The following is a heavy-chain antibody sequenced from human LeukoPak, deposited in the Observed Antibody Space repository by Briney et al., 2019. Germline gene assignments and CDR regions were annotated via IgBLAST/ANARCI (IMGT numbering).Heavy chain of an antibody. CDR3: AKTNGYYSG. Sequence: GGSLRLSCAPSGLTFSSYGTNWARQAPGEGLECVSGISGNGGTTYYADSVKARFTISRDNSKNTLSLRVSSLRAEYTAVYYCAKTNGYYSGWGQGTLVTVSS. V-gene: IGHV3-23*01. CDR1: GLTFSSYG. J-gene: IGHJ4*02. D-gene: IGHD3-22*01. CDR2: ISGNGGTT.